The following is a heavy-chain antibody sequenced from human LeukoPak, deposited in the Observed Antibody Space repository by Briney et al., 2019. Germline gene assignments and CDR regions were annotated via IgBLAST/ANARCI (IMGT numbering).Heavy chain of an antibody. CDR3: AREHCSGGSCYYTAFDI. J-gene: IGHJ3*02. V-gene: IGHV3-53*01. D-gene: IGHD2-15*01. CDR2: IYSGGST. Sequence: GGSLRLSCAVSGFTVSSNYMSWVRQAPGRGLEWVSVIYSGGSTYYADSVKGRFTISRDNSKNTLYLQMNSLRAEDTAVYYCAREHCSGGSCYYTAFDIWGQGTMVTVSS. CDR1: GFTVSSNY.